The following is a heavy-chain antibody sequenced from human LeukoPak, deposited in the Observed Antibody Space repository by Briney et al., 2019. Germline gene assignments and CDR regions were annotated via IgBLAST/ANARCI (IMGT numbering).Heavy chain of an antibody. V-gene: IGHV3-9*03. J-gene: IGHJ4*02. D-gene: IGHD3-9*01. CDR3: AKAMDDILTYPDY. Sequence: GRSLRLSCAASGFTFDDYAMHWVRQAPGRGLEWVSGISWNSGSIGYADSVKGQFTISRDNAKNSLYLQMNSLRAEDMALYYCAKAMDDILTYPDYWGQGTLVTVSS. CDR1: GFTFDDYA. CDR2: ISWNSGSI.